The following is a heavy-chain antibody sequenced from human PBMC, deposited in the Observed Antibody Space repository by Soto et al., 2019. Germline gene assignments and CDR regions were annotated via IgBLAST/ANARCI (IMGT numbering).Heavy chain of an antibody. D-gene: IGHD3-16*02. J-gene: IGHJ4*02. CDR3: ARAYNDYVWGSYRYTYFDY. CDR2: IYYSGST. CDR1: GGSILRGGYY. Sequence: SETLSPTCTVSGGSILRGGYYWIWIRQHPGKGLEWIGYIYYSGSTYYNPSLKSRVTISVDTSKNQFSLKLSSVTAADTAVYYCARAYNDYVWGSYRYTYFDYWGQGTLVTVSS. V-gene: IGHV4-31*03.